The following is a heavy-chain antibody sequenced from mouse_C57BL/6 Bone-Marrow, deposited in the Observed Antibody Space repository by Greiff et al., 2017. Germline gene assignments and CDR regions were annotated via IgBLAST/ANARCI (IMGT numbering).Heavy chain of an antibody. J-gene: IGHJ3*01. CDR1: GYTFTSYW. CDR3: ARFGYYGDGFAY. Sequence: VQLQQPGAELVKPGASVKLSCKASGYTFTSYWMQWVKQRPGQGLEWIGEIDPSDSYTNYNQKFKGKATLTVDTSSSTAYMQLSSLTSEDSAVYYCARFGYYGDGFAYWGQGTLVTVSA. V-gene: IGHV1-50*01. CDR2: IDPSDSYT. D-gene: IGHD2-3*01.